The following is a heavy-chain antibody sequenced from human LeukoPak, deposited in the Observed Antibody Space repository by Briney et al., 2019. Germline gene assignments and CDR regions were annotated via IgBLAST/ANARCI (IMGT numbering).Heavy chain of an antibody. CDR1: GYTFTSNY. Sequence: ASVKVSCKASGYTFTSNYIHWVRQAPGQGLEWMGGIIPIFGTANYAQKFQGRVTITADESTSTAYMEVSSLRSEDTAVYYCARTFGYSSGEGYWGQGTLVTVSS. D-gene: IGHD6-19*01. V-gene: IGHV1-69*13. J-gene: IGHJ4*02. CDR2: IIPIFGTA. CDR3: ARTFGYSSGEGY.